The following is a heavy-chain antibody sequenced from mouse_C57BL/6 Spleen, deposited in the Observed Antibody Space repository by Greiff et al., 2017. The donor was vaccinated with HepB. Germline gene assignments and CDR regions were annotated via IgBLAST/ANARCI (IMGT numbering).Heavy chain of an antibody. Sequence: VQLKESGPELVKPGASVKISCKASGYSFTDYNMNWVKQSNGKSLEWIGVINPNYGTTSYNQKFKGKATLTVDQSSSTAYMQLNSLTSEDSAVEYCARYGSSPYYAMDYWGQGTSVTVSS. CDR2: INPNYGTT. V-gene: IGHV1-39*01. J-gene: IGHJ4*01. CDR1: GYSFTDYN. D-gene: IGHD1-1*01. CDR3: ARYGSSPYYAMDY.